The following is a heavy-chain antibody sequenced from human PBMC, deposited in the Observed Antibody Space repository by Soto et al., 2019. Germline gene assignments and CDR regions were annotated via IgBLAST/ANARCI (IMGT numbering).Heavy chain of an antibody. CDR3: AKDAYGVTWFDP. CDR2: ISYDGSNK. V-gene: IGHV3-30*18. J-gene: IGHJ5*02. D-gene: IGHD2-21*02. CDR1: GFTFSSYG. Sequence: QVQLVESGGGVVKPGRSLRLSCAASGFTFSSYGMHWVRQAPGKGLEWVAVISYDGSNKYYADSVKGRFTISRDNSKNTLYLQMNSLRAEDTAVYYCAKDAYGVTWFDPWGQGTLVTVSS.